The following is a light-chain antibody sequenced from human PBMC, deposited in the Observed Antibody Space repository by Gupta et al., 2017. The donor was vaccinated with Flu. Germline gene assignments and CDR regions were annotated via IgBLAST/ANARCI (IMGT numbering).Light chain of an antibody. CDR2: EGT. CDR3: FSYVGSGSWV. V-gene: IGLV2-23*01. J-gene: IGLJ3*02. CDR1: NIDVETFRF. Sequence: QSALTQAASVSGSPGQSITISCTGTNIDVETFRFVSWYQQHAGKVPKLMISEGTKRPAGVSSRFSGSNSGSTASLTISGLQAEDEGDYYCFSYVGSGSWVFGGGTKVTVL.